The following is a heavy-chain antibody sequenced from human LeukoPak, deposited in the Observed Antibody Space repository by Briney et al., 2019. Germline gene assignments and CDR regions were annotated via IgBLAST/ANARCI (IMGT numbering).Heavy chain of an antibody. CDR1: GDRASSNSVT. Sequence: SQTLSLTCALSGDRASSNSVTWNWIRQSPSRGLEWLGRTYYRSTWYNDYAVSVRGRITVNPDTSKNQFSLHLNSVTPEDTAVYYCARRLTQYDCFDPWGQGILVTVSS. CDR2: TYYRSTWYN. CDR3: ARRLTQYDCFDP. V-gene: IGHV6-1*01. D-gene: IGHD2-2*01. J-gene: IGHJ5*02.